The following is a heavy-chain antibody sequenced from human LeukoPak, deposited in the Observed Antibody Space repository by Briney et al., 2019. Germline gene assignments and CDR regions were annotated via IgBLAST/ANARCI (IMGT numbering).Heavy chain of an antibody. J-gene: IGHJ4*02. CDR3: SKWKAIVLVPEARSPIDY. D-gene: IGHD2-2*01. V-gene: IGHV3-23*01. CDR1: GFTFNNYG. Sequence: GGTLRLSCAASGFTFNNYGLSWVRQAPGKGLEWVSAISGSGVTTYYADSVKGRFTISRDNSKNTLYLQMNSLRAEDTAVYYCSKWKAIVLVPEARSPIDYWGQGTLVTVSS. CDR2: ISGSGVTT.